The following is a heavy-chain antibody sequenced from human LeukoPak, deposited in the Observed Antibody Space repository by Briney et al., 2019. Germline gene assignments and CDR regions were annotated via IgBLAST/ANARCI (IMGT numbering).Heavy chain of an antibody. CDR3: ARSRYSGSYHY. CDR2: INHGGST. Sequence: SETLSLTCAVYGGSFSGYYWSWIRQPPGKGLEWIGEINHGGSTNYNPSLKSRVTISVDTSKNQFSLKLSSVTAADTAVYYCARSRYSGSYHYWGQGTLVTVSS. V-gene: IGHV4-34*01. CDR1: GGSFSGYY. D-gene: IGHD1-26*01. J-gene: IGHJ4*02.